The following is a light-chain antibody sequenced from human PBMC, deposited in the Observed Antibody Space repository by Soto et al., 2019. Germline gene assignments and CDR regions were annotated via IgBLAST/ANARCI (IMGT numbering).Light chain of an antibody. J-gene: IGKJ4*01. CDR1: QSLLDSDDGITY. CDR2: TVS. CDR3: MQRIKFPLT. V-gene: IGKV2-40*01. Sequence: DIVMTQSPVSLPVTPGEPASISCTSSQSLLDSDDGITYLDWYLQKPGQSPQLLIYTVSYRASGVPDKFGGSGSGTDFTMKISRVEAEDGGVYYCMQRIKFPLTFGGGTKVEIK.